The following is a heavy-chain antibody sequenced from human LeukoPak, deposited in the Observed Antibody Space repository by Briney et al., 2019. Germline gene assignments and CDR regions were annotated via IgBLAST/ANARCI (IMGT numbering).Heavy chain of an antibody. Sequence: GGSLRLSCAASGFTFSSYSMNWVRQAPGKGLEWVSSISSSSSYIYYADSVKGRFTISRDNAKKSLYLQMNSLRAEDTAVYYCARGRGIVVVPAVPFDYWGQGTLVTVSS. D-gene: IGHD2-2*01. CDR1: GFTFSSYS. J-gene: IGHJ4*02. V-gene: IGHV3-21*01. CDR2: ISSSSSYI. CDR3: ARGRGIVVVPAVPFDY.